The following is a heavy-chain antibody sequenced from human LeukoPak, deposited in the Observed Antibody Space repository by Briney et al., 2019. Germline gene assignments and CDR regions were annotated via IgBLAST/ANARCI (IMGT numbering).Heavy chain of an antibody. CDR3: TTDLPKAYCGGDCLYYFDY. CDR2: ISGSGGST. V-gene: IGHV3-23*01. Sequence: GGSLRLSCAASGFTFSSYAMSWVRQAPGKGLEWVSAISGSGGSTYYADSVKGRFTISRDNSKNTLYLQMNSLKTEDTAVYYCTTDLPKAYCGGDCLYYFDYWGQGTLVTVSS. J-gene: IGHJ4*02. CDR1: GFTFSSYA. D-gene: IGHD2-21*02.